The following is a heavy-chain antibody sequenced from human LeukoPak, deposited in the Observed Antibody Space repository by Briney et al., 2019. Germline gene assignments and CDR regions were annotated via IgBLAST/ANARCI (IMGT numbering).Heavy chain of an antibody. D-gene: IGHD5-24*01. V-gene: IGHV3-30*18. CDR1: GFTFSSYG. J-gene: IGHJ3*02. CDR3: AKDWGDGYNFPDAFDI. CDR2: ISYDGSNK. Sequence: GGSLRLSCAASGFTFSSYGMHWVRQAPGKGLEWVAVISYDGSNKYYADSVKGRFTISRDNSKNTLHLQMNSLRAGDTAVYYCAKDWGDGYNFPDAFDIWGQGTMVTVSS.